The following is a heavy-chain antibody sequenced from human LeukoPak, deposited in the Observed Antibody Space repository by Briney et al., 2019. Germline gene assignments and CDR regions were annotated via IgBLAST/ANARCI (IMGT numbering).Heavy chain of an antibody. D-gene: IGHD3-16*01. CDR1: GFTFSSYS. CDR3: ARSAGEIYYYYGMNV. V-gene: IGHV3-21*01. CDR2: ISSSSSYI. Sequence: PGGSLRLSCAASGFTFSSYSMNWVRQAPGKGLEWVSSISSSSSYIYYADSVKGRFTISRDNAKNLLYLQMSSLRAEDTAVYYCARSAGEIYYYYGMNVWGQGTTVTVSS. J-gene: IGHJ6*02.